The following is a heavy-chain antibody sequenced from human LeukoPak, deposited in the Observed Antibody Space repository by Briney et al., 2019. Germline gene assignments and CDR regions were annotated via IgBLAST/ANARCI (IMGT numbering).Heavy chain of an antibody. CDR3: ARRSADGGNYLGYFYYYYMDV. CDR2: VYFSGYT. D-gene: IGHD1-26*01. CDR1: GGPMSGDSLTESNY. J-gene: IGHJ6*03. V-gene: IGHV4-39*01. Sequence: SETLSLTCTVSGGPMSGDSLTESNYWVWIRQPPGKGLEWIGSVYFSGYTYYTPSLKSRVTISADTSKNHFSLRLSSVTAADTAVYYCARRSADGGNYLGYFYYYYMDVWGKGTTVTVSS.